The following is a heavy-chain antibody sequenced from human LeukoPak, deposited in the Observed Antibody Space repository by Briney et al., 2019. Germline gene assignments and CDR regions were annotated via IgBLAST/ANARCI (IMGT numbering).Heavy chain of an antibody. D-gene: IGHD4-23*01. CDR3: AKADRNSNAFDI. J-gene: IGHJ3*02. CDR2: IWYDGSNK. CDR1: GLTFSSYG. V-gene: IGHV3-33*06. Sequence: PGGSLRLSCAPSGLTFSSYGMHGVRQAAAKGVEGVAVIWYDGSNKYYADSVKGRFTISRDNSKNTLYLQMNSLRAEDTAVYYCAKADRNSNAFDIWGQGTMVTVSS.